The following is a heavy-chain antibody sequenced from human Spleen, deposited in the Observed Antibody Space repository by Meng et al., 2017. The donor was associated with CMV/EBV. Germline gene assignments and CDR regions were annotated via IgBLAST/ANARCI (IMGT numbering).Heavy chain of an antibody. CDR1: RFNFINYA. CDR3: AKGTDYGDYGQAFDI. V-gene: IGHV3-23*01. D-gene: IGHD4-17*01. CDR2: VSDRGVSA. Sequence: GESLKISCVGSRFNFINYAMGWVRQAPGKGLEWVASVSDRGVSAYYADSVKGRFTVSRDNSKNTLHLQMNSLRAEDTAMYYCAKGTDYGDYGQAFDIWGQGTVVTVSS. J-gene: IGHJ3*02.